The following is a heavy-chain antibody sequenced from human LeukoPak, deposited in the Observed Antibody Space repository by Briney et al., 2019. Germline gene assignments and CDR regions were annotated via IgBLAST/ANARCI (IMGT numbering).Heavy chain of an antibody. J-gene: IGHJ3*02. CDR3: AKVDYGDYPPLDAFDI. V-gene: IGHV3-23*01. CDR1: GFTFSSYD. D-gene: IGHD4-17*01. CDR2: ISGSGGST. Sequence: GGSLRLSCAASGFTFSSYDMSWVRQAPGKGLEWVSAISGSGGSTYYADSVKGRFTISRDNSKNTLYLQMNSLRAEDTAVYYCAKVDYGDYPPLDAFDIWGQGTMVTVPS.